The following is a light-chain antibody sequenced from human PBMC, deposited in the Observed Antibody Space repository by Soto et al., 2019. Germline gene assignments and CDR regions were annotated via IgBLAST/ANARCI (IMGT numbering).Light chain of an antibody. V-gene: IGLV2-11*01. CDR1: SSNVGTYNY. CDR3: CSYAGNFWV. J-gene: IGLJ3*02. Sequence: QSVLTQPRSVSGSPGQSVTISCTGTSSNVGTYNYVSWYQQHPGKAPKLLIYDVTERPSGVPDRFSGSKSGNTASLIISGLQAEDEADYHCCSYAGNFWVFGGGTQLTVL. CDR2: DVT.